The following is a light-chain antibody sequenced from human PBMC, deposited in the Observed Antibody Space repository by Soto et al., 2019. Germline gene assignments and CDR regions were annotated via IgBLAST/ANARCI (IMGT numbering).Light chain of an antibody. Sequence: QSVLTQPPSASGSPGQSVTISCTGASSDVGDYNYVSWYQHHPGKAPQLMIYEVTKRPSGVPDRFSGSKSGNTTSLTVSGLQAEDEADYYCSSYAGSNNHVIFGGGTKLTVL. J-gene: IGLJ2*01. CDR1: SSDVGDYNY. CDR3: SSYAGSNNHVI. V-gene: IGLV2-8*01. CDR2: EVT.